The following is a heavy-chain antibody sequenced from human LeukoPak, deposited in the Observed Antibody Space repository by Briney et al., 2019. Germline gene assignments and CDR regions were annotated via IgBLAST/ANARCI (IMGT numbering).Heavy chain of an antibody. V-gene: IGHV3-20*04. CDR2: INWNGGST. CDR1: GFAFDDYG. CDR3: ARDSNLGIAAAGAFDY. Sequence: PGGSLRLSCAASGFAFDDYGMSWVRQAPGKGLEWVSGINWNGGSTGYADSVKGRFTISRDNAKNSLYLQMNSLRAEDTALYYCARDSNLGIAAAGAFDYWGQGTLVTVSS. J-gene: IGHJ4*02. D-gene: IGHD6-13*01.